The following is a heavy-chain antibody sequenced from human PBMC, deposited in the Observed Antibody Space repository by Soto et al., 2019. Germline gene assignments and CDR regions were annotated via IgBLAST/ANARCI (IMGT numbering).Heavy chain of an antibody. CDR3: AVVTGPYYYGMAV. CDR1: GGTFSSYA. J-gene: IGHJ6*02. Sequence: VASVKVSCKASGGTFSSYAISWVRQAPGQGLEWMGGIIPIFGTANYAQKFQGRVTITADESTSTAYMELSSLRSEDTAVYYCAVVTGPYYYGMAVWGQGPTATVSS. V-gene: IGHV1-69*13. CDR2: IIPIFGTA. D-gene: IGHD2-21*02.